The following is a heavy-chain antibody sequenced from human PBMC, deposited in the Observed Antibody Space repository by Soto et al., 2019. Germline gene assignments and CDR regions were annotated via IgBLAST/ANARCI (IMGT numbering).Heavy chain of an antibody. D-gene: IGHD2-21*02. J-gene: IGHJ6*02. Sequence: QVQLVQSGAEVKKPGSSVKVSCKASGGTFNTYNINWVRQAPGQGLEWMGGILPIFGTTNYAQRFQGRVTITADESTSTAYMELRSMRSEATAVYYCARNKTGDSSYYYYGMDVWGQGTTVTVTS. CDR2: ILPIFGTT. V-gene: IGHV1-69*01. CDR1: GGTFNTYN. CDR3: ARNKTGDSSYYYYGMDV.